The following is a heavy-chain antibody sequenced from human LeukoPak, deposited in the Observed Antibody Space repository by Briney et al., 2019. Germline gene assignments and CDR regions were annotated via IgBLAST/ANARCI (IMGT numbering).Heavy chain of an antibody. J-gene: IGHJ4*02. D-gene: IGHD4-17*01. CDR2: NTI. V-gene: IGHV3-11*01. CDR3: ARDLGSSTVTTAFDY. Sequence: NTIYYRDSVKGRFTISRGNANNLLHLQMDNLRAEDTAVYYCARDLGSSTVTTAFDYWGQGTLVTVSS.